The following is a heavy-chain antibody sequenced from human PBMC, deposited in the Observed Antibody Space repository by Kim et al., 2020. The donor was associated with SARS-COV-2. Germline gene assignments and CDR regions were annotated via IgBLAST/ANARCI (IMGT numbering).Heavy chain of an antibody. CDR2: ISSSGSTI. Sequence: GGSLRLSCAASGFTFSDYYMSWIRQAPGKGLEWVSYISSSGSTIYYADSVKGRFTISRDNAKNSLYLQMNSLRAEDTAVYYCASDYYDSSGYSNFDYWGQGTLVTVSS. CDR1: GFTFSDYY. D-gene: IGHD3-22*01. V-gene: IGHV3-11*01. J-gene: IGHJ4*02. CDR3: ASDYYDSSGYSNFDY.